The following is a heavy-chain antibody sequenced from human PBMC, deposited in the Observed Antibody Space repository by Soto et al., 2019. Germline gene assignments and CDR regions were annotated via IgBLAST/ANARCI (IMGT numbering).Heavy chain of an antibody. CDR2: ISAYNGNT. V-gene: IGHV1-18*01. J-gene: IGHJ3*02. Sequence: ASVKVSCKASGYTFTSYGISWVRQAPGQGLEWMGWISAYNGNTNYAQKFQGRVTMTEDTSTDTAYMELSSLRSEDTAVYYCATDSGDSPRNAFDIWGQGTMVTVSS. CDR3: ATDSGDSPRNAFDI. D-gene: IGHD2-15*01. CDR1: GYTFTSYG.